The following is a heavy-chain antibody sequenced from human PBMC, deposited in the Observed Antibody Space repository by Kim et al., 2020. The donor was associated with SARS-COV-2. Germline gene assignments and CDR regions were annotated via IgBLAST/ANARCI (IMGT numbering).Heavy chain of an antibody. CDR3: AKDRWPDGVWDIDY. J-gene: IGHJ4*02. CDR1: GFTFGTFS. Sequence: GGSLRLSCTASGFTFGTFSLNWVRQAPGSGLEWVSGIFGDGSATFYADSVRGRFTISRDNSRNILSLQMNSLRVEDSAIYFCAKDRWPDGVWDIDYWSQGTLVTVSS. CDR2: IFGDGSAT. D-gene: IGHD4-17*01. V-gene: IGHV3-23*01.